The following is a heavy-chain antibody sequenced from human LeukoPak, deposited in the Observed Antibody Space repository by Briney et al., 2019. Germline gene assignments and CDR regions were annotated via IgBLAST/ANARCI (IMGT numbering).Heavy chain of an antibody. J-gene: IGHJ4*02. D-gene: IGHD5-24*01. V-gene: IGHV5-51*01. Sequence: GESLRISCQGFGYTFTTSWIGWVRQLPGKGLEWMAIIYAGNSHTKYSPSFQGQVSISTDRSISTAYLRWSSLQASDTAIYYCAILNHPDGRVYWGQGTLVTVSS. CDR1: GYTFTTSW. CDR2: IYAGNSHT. CDR3: AILNHPDGRVY.